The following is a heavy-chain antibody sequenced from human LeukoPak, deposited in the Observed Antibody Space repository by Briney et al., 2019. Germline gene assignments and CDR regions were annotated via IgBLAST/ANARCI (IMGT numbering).Heavy chain of an antibody. CDR3: AKLPPPVVPAASYTLDV. CDR1: GYTFTDYY. CDR2: VDPEDGET. Sequence: ASVKVSCKVSGYTFTDYYMHWVQQAPGKGLEWMGLVDPEDGETIYAVKFQGRVTITADTSTDTAYMELSSLRSEDTAVYYCAKLPPPVVPAASYTLDVWGKGTTVTVSS. D-gene: IGHD2-2*01. V-gene: IGHV1-69-2*01. J-gene: IGHJ6*04.